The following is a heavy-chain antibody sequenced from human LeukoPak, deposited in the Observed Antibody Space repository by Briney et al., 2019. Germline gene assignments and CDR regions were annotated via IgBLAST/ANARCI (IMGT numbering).Heavy chain of an antibody. CDR2: IYYSGST. V-gene: IGHV4-59*08. Sequence: SETLSLTCTVSGGSISSYYWSWIRQPPGKGLEWIGYIYYSGSTNYNPSLKSRVTISLDTSKNQFSLKLSSVTAADTAVYYCARSGRLRFLEWSLDAFDIWGQGTMVTVSS. CDR1: GGSISSYY. D-gene: IGHD3-3*01. J-gene: IGHJ3*02. CDR3: ARSGRLRFLEWSLDAFDI.